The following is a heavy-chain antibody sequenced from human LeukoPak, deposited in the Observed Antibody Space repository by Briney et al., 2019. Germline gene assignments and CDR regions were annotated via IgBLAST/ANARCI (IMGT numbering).Heavy chain of an antibody. CDR2: ISSSGST. CDR1: GDSISSGDYY. J-gene: IGHJ3*02. Sequence: SETLSLTCTVSGDSISSGDYYWSWIRQPAGKGLEWIGRISSSGSTNYNPSLKSRVTISVDTSKNQFSLKLSSVTAADTAVYFCARGPYSYDSSGAFDIWGQGTMDTVSS. V-gene: IGHV4-61*02. CDR3: ARGPYSYDSSGAFDI. D-gene: IGHD3-22*01.